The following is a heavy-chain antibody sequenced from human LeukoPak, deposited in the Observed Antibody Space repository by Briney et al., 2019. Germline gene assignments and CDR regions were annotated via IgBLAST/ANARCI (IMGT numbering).Heavy chain of an antibody. CDR2: INPKSGGT. V-gene: IGHV1-2*02. D-gene: IGHD6-13*01. J-gene: IGHJ4*02. Sequence: ASVKVSCKASGYSFTGHYMHWVRQAPGQGLEWMGWINPKSGGTNYAQKFQGRVTMTRDTSISTAYMELSRLRSDDTAVYYCARGENDSSWYYYNTNRYFDYWGQGTLVTVSS. CDR1: GYSFTGHY. CDR3: ARGENDSSWYYYNTNRYFDY.